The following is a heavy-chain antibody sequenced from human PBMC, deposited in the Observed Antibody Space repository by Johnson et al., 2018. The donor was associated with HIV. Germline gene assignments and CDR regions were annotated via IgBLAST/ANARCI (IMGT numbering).Heavy chain of an antibody. CDR2: IWYDGSST. J-gene: IGHJ3*02. CDR1: GFNFSKFC. D-gene: IGHD2-2*02. Sequence: QMHLVESGGRVVQPGRSLRLSCAASGFNFSKFCMHWVRQAPGKGLQWVAVIWYDGSSTYFADSVKGRFTISRDNSKNTLYLQMNSLRADDTAIYYCAQDLDTLAPYVAFDMWGQGTMVTVSS. CDR3: AQDLDTLAPYVAFDM. V-gene: IGHV3-33*06.